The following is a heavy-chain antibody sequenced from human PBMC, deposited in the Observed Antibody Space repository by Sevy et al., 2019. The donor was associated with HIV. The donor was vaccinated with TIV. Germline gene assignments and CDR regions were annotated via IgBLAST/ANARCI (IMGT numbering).Heavy chain of an antibody. Sequence: GGSVRLSCAASGFTFSDHYMEWVRQAPGKGLEWVGRTRNKADSYTTEYAVSVEGGFTISRSDSKNSLYLQMNGLKTDDTAVYYCAAHAGIAAAGRVFDYWGQGSLVTVSS. J-gene: IGHJ4*02. D-gene: IGHD6-13*01. CDR3: AAHAGIAAAGRVFDY. CDR2: TRNKADSYTT. CDR1: GFTFSDHY. V-gene: IGHV3-72*01.